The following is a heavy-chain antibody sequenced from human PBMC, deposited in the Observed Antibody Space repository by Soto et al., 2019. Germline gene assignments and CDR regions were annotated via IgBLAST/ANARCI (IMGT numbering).Heavy chain of an antibody. CDR2: ISWNSGSI. V-gene: IGHV3-9*01. J-gene: IGHJ5*02. CDR1: GFTFDNYA. CDR3: AKDTVEDSSGWSKGFDP. Sequence: SLRLSCAASGFTFDNYAMHCVRQAPVKFLEWVSGISWNSGSIGYADSVKGRFTISRDNAKNSLYLQMNSLRAEDTALYYCAKDTVEDSSGWSKGFDPWGQGTLVTVSS. D-gene: IGHD6-19*01.